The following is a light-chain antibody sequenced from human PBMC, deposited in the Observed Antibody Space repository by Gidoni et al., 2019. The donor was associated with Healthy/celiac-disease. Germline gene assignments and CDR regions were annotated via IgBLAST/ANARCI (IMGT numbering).Light chain of an antibody. CDR1: QSVSSSY. CDR2: GAS. CDR3: QQYGSSPPET. J-gene: IGKJ1*01. Sequence: EIVLTQSPGTLSLSPGERATLSCRASQSVSSSYLAWYQQKPGQAPRLLIYGASSRATGIPDRFSGSGSGTDVTLTISRLEPEDFAVYYCQQYGSSPPETFXQXTKVEIK. V-gene: IGKV3-20*01.